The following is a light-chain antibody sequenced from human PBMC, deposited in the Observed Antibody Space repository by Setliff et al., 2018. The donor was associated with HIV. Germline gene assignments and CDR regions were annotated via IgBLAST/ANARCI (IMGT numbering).Light chain of an antibody. V-gene: IGLV2-23*02. J-gene: IGLJ1*01. CDR2: DVK. CDR3: CSYSGSGPV. Sequence: QSVLTQPASVSGSPGQSITLSCTGTRSDVGGYNYVSWYQQHPDKAPKLMIYDVKNRPSGVSDRFSGSKSGNTASLTISGLQAEDEADYYCCSYSGSGPVFGAGTKVTVL. CDR1: RSDVGGYNY.